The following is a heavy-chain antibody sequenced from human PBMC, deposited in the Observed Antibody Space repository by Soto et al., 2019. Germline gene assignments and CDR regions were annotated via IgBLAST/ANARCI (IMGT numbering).Heavy chain of an antibody. CDR2: ISSSSSYI. V-gene: IGHV3-21*01. Sequence: GSLRLSCAASGFTFSSYSMNWVRQAPGKGLEWVSSISSSSSYIYYADSVKGRFTISRDNAKNSLYLQMNSLRAEDTAVYYCARDLCSSTSCYGYYGMDVWGQGTTVTVSS. CDR1: GFTFSSYS. D-gene: IGHD2-2*01. CDR3: ARDLCSSTSCYGYYGMDV. J-gene: IGHJ6*02.